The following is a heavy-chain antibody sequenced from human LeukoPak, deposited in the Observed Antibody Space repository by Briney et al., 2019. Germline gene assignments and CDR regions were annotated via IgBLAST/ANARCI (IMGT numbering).Heavy chain of an antibody. D-gene: IGHD3-10*01. J-gene: IGHJ4*02. V-gene: IGHV1-8*03. CDR2: MNPNSGNT. CDR3: ARGYTSGHGYGLVRLWFGEYYFDY. CDR1: GYTFTSYD. Sequence: ASVKVSCKASGYTFTSYDINWVRQATGQGLEWMGWMNPNSGNTGYAQKFQGRVTITRNTSISTAYMELSSLRSEDTAVYYCARGYTSGHGYGLVRLWFGEYYFDYWGQGTLVTVSS.